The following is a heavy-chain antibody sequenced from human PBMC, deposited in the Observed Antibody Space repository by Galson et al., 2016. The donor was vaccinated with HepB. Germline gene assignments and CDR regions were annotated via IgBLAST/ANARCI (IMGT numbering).Heavy chain of an antibody. CDR1: GGPITSNHHY. V-gene: IGHV4-39*02. J-gene: IGHJ5*02. Sequence: ETLSLTCTVSGGPITSNHHYWGWVRQPPGKGLEWIGSAFHNGITYYNPSLRRRVTVSVDASRNQFSLKVTSVTAADTAIYYCARADLVVVPTSTEWFDPWGQGTLVIVSS. CDR2: AFHNGIT. CDR3: ARADLVVVPTSTEWFDP. D-gene: IGHD2-2*01.